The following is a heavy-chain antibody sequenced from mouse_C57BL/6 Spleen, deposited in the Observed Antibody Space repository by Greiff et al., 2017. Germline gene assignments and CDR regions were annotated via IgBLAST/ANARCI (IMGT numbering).Heavy chain of an antibody. CDR3: PYSNYKVGYFDV. CDR2: IDPETGGT. V-gene: IGHV1-15*01. J-gene: IGHJ1*03. Sequence: QVQLQQSGAELVRPGASVTLSCKASGYTFTDYEMHWVKQTPVHGLEWIGAIDPETGGTAYNQKFKGKAILTADKSSSTAYMELRSLTSEDSAVXYCPYSNYKVGYFDVWGTGTTVTVSS. CDR1: GYTFTDYE. D-gene: IGHD2-5*01.